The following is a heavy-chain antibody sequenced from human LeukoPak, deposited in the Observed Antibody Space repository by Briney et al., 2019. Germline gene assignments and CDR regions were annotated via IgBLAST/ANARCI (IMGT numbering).Heavy chain of an antibody. J-gene: IGHJ5*02. V-gene: IGHV4-4*09. CDR1: GGSISSYY. CDR2: IYTSGST. CDR3: ASSPTTYYDFWSGYSGENWFDP. D-gene: IGHD3-3*01. Sequence: SSETLSLTCTVSGGSISSYYWSWIRQPPGKGLEWIGYIYTSGSTNYNPSLKSRVTISVDTSKNQFSLKLSSVTAADTAVYYCASSPTTYYDFWSGYSGENWFDPLGQGTLVTVSS.